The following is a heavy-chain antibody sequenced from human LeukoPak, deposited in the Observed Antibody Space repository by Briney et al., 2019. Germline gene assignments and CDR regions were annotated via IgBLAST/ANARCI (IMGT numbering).Heavy chain of an antibody. CDR2: ISYDGSNK. CDR1: GFTFSSYA. Sequence: GGSLRLSCAASGFTFSSYAMHWVRQAPGKGLEWVAVISYDGSNKYYADSVKGRFTISRDNSKNTLYLQMNSLRAEDTAVYHCARDGGTILPNYYYYYGMDVWGQGTTVTVSS. V-gene: IGHV3-30-3*01. CDR3: ARDGGTILPNYYYYYGMDV. J-gene: IGHJ6*02. D-gene: IGHD3-9*01.